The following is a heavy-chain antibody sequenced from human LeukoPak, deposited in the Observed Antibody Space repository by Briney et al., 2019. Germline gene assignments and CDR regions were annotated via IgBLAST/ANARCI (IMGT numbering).Heavy chain of an antibody. CDR3: AKDSYGSGSYYNVDYFDY. CDR2: ISGSGGST. J-gene: IGHJ4*02. D-gene: IGHD3-10*01. Sequence: TGGSLRLSCAASGFTFSSYAMSWVRQAPGKGLEWVSAISGSGGSTYYADSVEGRFTISRDNSKNTLYLQMNSLRAEDTAVYYCAKDSYGSGSYYNVDYFDYWGQGTLVTVSS. V-gene: IGHV3-23*01. CDR1: GFTFSSYA.